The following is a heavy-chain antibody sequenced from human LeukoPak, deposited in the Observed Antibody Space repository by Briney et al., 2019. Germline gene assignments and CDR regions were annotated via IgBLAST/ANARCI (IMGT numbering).Heavy chain of an antibody. CDR2: INPNSGGT. CDR1: GYTFTRYY. V-gene: IGHV1-2*06. Sequence: ASVKVSCKASGYTFTRYYMHWVRQAPGQGLEWMGRINPNSGGTNYAQKFQGRVTMTRDTSISTAYMELSRLRSDDTAVYYCARDQGSGPTGDAFDIWGQGTMVTVSS. CDR3: ARDQGSGPTGDAFDI. D-gene: IGHD6-19*01. J-gene: IGHJ3*02.